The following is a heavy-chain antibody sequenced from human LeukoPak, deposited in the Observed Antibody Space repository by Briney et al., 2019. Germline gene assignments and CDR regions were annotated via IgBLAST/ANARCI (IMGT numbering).Heavy chain of an antibody. J-gene: IGHJ4*02. V-gene: IGHV3-30*02. CDR3: AKGGRYLYYYDSSGYFDY. CDR1: GFTFSSYG. Sequence: GGSLRLSCAASGFTFSSYGMHWVRQAPGKGLEWVAFIRYDGSNKYYADSVKGRFTISRDNSKNTLYLQMNSLRAEDTAVYYCAKGGRYLYYYDSSGYFDYWGQGTLVTVSS. D-gene: IGHD3-22*01. CDR2: IRYDGSNK.